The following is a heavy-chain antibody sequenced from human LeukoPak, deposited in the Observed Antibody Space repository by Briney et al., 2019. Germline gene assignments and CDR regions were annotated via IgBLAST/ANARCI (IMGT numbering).Heavy chain of an antibody. CDR3: ASGDGYLQPY. CDR2: IHYDGKI. Sequence: GGSLRLSCAASGFSVSGKFMSWVRQAPGKGLEWVSIIHYDGKIRYAGSVGGRFTIYRDDSENTLFLQMDSLRVDDTAVYFCASGDGYLQPYWGQGTLVTVSS. D-gene: IGHD2-21*01. CDR1: GFSVSGKF. J-gene: IGHJ4*02. V-gene: IGHV3-53*01.